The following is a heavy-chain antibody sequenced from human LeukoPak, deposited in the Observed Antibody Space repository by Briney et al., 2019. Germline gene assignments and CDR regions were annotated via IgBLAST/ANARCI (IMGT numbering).Heavy chain of an antibody. V-gene: IGHV3-30*03. J-gene: IGHJ6*02. CDR1: GFTFSSYG. D-gene: IGHD2-2*01. Sequence: GGSLRLSCAASGFTFSSYGMHWVRQAPGKGLEWVAVISYDGSNKYYADSVKGRFTISRDNSKNTLYLQMNSLRAEDTAVYYCARDGNRYCSSSSCYSGYYYYGMDVWGQGTTVTVSS. CDR3: ARDGNRYCSSSSCYSGYYYYGMDV. CDR2: ISYDGSNK.